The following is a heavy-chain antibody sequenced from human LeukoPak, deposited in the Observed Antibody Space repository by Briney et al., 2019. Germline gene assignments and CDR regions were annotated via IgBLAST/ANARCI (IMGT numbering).Heavy chain of an antibody. CDR2: ISSSGNT. J-gene: IGHJ4*02. CDR3: ARLGAGPTYYDFWSGYSSFYFDY. V-gene: IGHV4-39*02. Sequence: SETLSLTCTVSGGSTSSGNYYWGWIRQPPGKGLEWIGGISSSGNTYYNPSLRSRITISIDTSKNHFSLKLSSVTAADTAVYYCARLGAGPTYYDFWSGYSSFYFDYWGQGTLVTVSS. D-gene: IGHD3-3*01. CDR1: GGSTSSGNYY.